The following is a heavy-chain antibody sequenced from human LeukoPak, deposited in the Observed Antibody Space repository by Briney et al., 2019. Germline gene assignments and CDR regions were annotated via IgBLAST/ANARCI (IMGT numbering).Heavy chain of an antibody. V-gene: IGHV1-46*01. Sequence: ASVKVSCKASGYTFTKYYIHWVRQAPGQGLEWMGIIYPTSGDTNHAQKFQGRVSMTRDTSTTTVYMELSRLASDDTAVYYCAREAHGGHHDYWGRGSLVTVS. CDR1: GYTFTKYY. CDR2: IYPTSGDT. CDR3: AREAHGGHHDY. D-gene: IGHD4-23*01. J-gene: IGHJ4*02.